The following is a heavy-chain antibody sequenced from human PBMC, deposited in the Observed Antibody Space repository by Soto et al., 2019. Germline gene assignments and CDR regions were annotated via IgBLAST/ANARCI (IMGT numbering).Heavy chain of an antibody. CDR2: ISYNGRNK. J-gene: IGHJ4*02. CDR1: GFTFSSYA. CDR3: ARESEALDY. Sequence: PGGSLRLSCAASGFTFSSYAMHWVRQAPGKGLEWVALISYNGRNKYYADSVKGRFTISRDNSKNTLYLQMNSLRTEDTAVYYCARESEALDYWGQGTLVTVSS. V-gene: IGHV3-30*04.